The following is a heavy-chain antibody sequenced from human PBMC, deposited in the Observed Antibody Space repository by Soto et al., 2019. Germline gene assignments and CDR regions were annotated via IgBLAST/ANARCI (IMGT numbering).Heavy chain of an antibody. D-gene: IGHD2-15*01. CDR3: VSDGAGGYGLGWFDP. Sequence: QVQLQESGPGLVKPSQTLSLTCTVSGDSISRGGYYYNWIRQLPGKGLEWIGYIYHSGSTNYNPSLKSRVTISVDTSKNQLSLELRSVTAADTAVYYCVSDGAGGYGLGWFDPWGQGTQVTVSS. CDR1: GDSISRGGYY. V-gene: IGHV4-31*03. CDR2: IYHSGST. J-gene: IGHJ5*01.